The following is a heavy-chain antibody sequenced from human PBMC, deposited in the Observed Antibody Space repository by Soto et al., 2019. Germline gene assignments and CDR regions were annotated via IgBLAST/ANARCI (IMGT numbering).Heavy chain of an antibody. V-gene: IGHV1-46*01. CDR3: AIESRDGGSYYY. J-gene: IGHJ4*02. CDR2: INPSGGST. D-gene: IGHD1-26*01. Sequence: GASVKVSCKASGYTFTSYYMHWVRQAPGQGLEWMGIINPSGGSTSYAQKFQGRVTMTRDTSTSTVYMELSSLRSEDTAVYYCAIESRDGGSYYYWGQGTLVTVSS. CDR1: GYTFTSYY.